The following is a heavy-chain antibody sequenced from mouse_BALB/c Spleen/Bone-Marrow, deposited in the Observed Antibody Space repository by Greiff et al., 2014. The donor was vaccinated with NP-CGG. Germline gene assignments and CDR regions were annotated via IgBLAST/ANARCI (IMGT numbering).Heavy chain of an antibody. D-gene: IGHD2-4*01. CDR3: ARDGDYDWFAY. J-gene: IGHJ3*01. CDR1: GYTFTSYV. Sequence: EVQLQQSGPELVKPGASVKMSCKASGYTFTSYVMHWVKQKPGQDLEWIGHINPYNDGTKYNEKFKGKATLTSDKSSSTAYMELSSLTSEDSAVYYCARDGDYDWFAYWGQGTLVTVSA. V-gene: IGHV1-14*01. CDR2: INPYNDGT.